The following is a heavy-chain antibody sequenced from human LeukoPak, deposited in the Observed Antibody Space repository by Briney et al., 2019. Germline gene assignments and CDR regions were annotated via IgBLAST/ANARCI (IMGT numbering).Heavy chain of an antibody. CDR2: INHSGST. CDR1: GGSFGDYY. Sequence: SETLSLTCAVYGGSFGDYYCSWIRQPPGKGLELIGEINHSGSTNYNPSLKSRVTISVDTPKNQFSLKVDSVTAADTAVYYCARRGYTYGWGWFDPWGQGTLVTVCS. V-gene: IGHV4-34*01. J-gene: IGHJ5*02. D-gene: IGHD5-18*01. CDR3: ARRGYTYGWGWFDP.